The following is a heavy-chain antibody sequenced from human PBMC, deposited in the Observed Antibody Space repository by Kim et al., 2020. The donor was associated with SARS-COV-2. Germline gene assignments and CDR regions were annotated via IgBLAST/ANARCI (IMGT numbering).Heavy chain of an antibody. D-gene: IGHD6-13*01. V-gene: IGHV3-53*01. J-gene: IGHJ3*02. CDR3: ATSSSWYSNAFDI. Sequence: YADSVKGRFTSSRHNSKNTLYLQMNSLRAEDTAVYYCATSSSWYSNAFDIWGQGTMVTVSS.